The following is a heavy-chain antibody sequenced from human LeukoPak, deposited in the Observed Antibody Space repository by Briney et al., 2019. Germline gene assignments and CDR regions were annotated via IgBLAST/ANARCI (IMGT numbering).Heavy chain of an antibody. CDR2: IYHSGST. J-gene: IGHJ4*02. V-gene: IGHV4-30-2*01. CDR3: ARARIAAAGLYYFDY. Sequence: SQTLSLTCAVSGGSISSGGYSWSWIRQPPGKGLEWIGYIYHSGSTYYNPPLKSRVTISVDRSKNQFSLKLSSVTAAVTAVYYCARARIAAAGLYYFDYWGQGTLVTVSS. D-gene: IGHD6-13*01. CDR1: GGSISSGGYS.